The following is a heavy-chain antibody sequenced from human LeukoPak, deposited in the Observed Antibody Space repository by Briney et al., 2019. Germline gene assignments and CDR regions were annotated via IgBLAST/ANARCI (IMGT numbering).Heavy chain of an antibody. CDR1: EFTFSDYY. Sequence: PGGSLRLSYAASEFTFSDYYMTWIRQFPGKGLEWVSYISPSGGAVYYANSVKGRFTISRDNAKNSLYLQMNSLRAEDTAVYYCAELGITMIGGVWGKGTTVTISS. J-gene: IGHJ6*04. CDR3: AELGITMIGGV. D-gene: IGHD3-10*02. CDR2: ISPSGGAV. V-gene: IGHV3-11*04.